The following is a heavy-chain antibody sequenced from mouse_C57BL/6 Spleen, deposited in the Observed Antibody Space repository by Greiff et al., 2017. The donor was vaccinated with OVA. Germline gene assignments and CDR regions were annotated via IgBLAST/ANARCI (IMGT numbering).Heavy chain of an antibody. CDR1: GYTFTSYG. CDR2: IYPRSGNT. Sequence: VHVKQSGAELARPGASVKLSCKASGYTFTSYGISWVKQRTGQGLEWIGEIYPRSGNTYYNEKFKGKATLTADKSSSTAYMELRSLTSEDSAVYFCARQDYDSWFAYWGQGTLVTVSA. CDR3: ARQDYDSWFAY. J-gene: IGHJ3*01. D-gene: IGHD2-4*01. V-gene: IGHV1-81*01.